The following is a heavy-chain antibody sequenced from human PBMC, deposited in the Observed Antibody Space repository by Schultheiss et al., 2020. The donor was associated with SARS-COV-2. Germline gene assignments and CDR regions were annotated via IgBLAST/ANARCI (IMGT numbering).Heavy chain of an antibody. Sequence: SVKVSCKASGYTFTSYAMNWVRQAPGQGLEWMGGIIPIFGTANYAQKLQGRVTMTTDTSTSTAYMELRSLRSDDTAVYYCARAGLIVGADYYYYGMDVWGQGTTVTVSS. J-gene: IGHJ6*02. D-gene: IGHD1-26*01. CDR3: ARAGLIVGADYYYYGMDV. CDR2: IIPIFGTA. V-gene: IGHV1-69*05. CDR1: GYTFTSYA.